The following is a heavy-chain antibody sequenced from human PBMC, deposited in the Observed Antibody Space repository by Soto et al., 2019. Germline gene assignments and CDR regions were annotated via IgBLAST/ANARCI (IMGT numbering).Heavy chain of an antibody. V-gene: IGHV1-18*01. J-gene: IGHJ6*02. CDR1: GFTFSNYG. D-gene: IGHD2-8*01. CDR3: ARDIESVTAKHFFYYYAMDV. CDR2: VSANNGHT. Sequence: QGQLVQSGAEVKKPGASVKLSRKASGFTFSNYGLNWVRQAPGQGLEWMGWVSANNGHTNYAQNLQGRVSMTTDTSTSTAYMELRGLTFDDTAVYYCARDIESVTAKHFFYYYAMDVWGQGTTVTVSS.